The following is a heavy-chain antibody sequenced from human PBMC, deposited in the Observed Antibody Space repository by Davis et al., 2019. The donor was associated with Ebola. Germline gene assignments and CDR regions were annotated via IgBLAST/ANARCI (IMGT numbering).Heavy chain of an antibody. CDR1: RYTFTSYY. CDR3: ARAAAAIFDFDY. V-gene: IGHV1-46*01. J-gene: IGHJ4*02. CDR2: INPSGGST. D-gene: IGHD6-13*01. Sequence: SVPVSCMASRYTFTSYYMHWLRQPPGQGLEWMGIINPSGGSTSYAQKFQGRVTMTRDTSTSTVYMELSSLRSEDTAVYYCARAAAAIFDFDYWGQGTLVTVSS.